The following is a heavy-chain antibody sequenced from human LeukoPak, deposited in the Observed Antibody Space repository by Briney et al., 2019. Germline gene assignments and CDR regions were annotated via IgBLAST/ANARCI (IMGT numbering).Heavy chain of an antibody. Sequence: SETLSLTCTVSGGSISSYYWSWIRQPPGKGLEWIGYIYYSGSTNYNPSLKSRVTISVDTSKNQFSLKLSSVTAADTAVYYCARDRKGGGFDPWGQGTLVTVSS. V-gene: IGHV4-59*12. CDR3: ARDRKGGGFDP. CDR1: GGSISSYY. D-gene: IGHD3-16*01. J-gene: IGHJ5*02. CDR2: IYYSGST.